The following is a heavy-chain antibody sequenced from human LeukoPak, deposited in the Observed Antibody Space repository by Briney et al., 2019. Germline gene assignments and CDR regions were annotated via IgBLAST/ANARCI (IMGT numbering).Heavy chain of an antibody. CDR3: AREAFTPLTSATDAFDI. D-gene: IGHD4-17*01. V-gene: IGHV1-2*02. Sequence: ASVKVSCKASGYTFTDHYIHWVRQAPGQGLEWMGWINPNSGGTNSAQKFQGRVTMTRDTSNSTAYMELSRLRSDDTAVYYCAREAFTPLTSATDAFDIWGKGTMVTVS. CDR2: INPNSGGT. CDR1: GYTFTDHY. J-gene: IGHJ3*02.